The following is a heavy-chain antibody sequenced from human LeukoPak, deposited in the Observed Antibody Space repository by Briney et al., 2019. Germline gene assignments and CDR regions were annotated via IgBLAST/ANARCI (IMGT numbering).Heavy chain of an antibody. Sequence: QTGGSLRLSCAASGFTFSSSGMHWVRQGPGKGLEYVSGISNNGDSTYYANSVKDRFTISRDNFKNTLYLQMGSLRAEDMAVYYCAKEEGSGTYAYWGQGTLVTVSS. V-gene: IGHV3-64*01. CDR2: ISNNGDST. D-gene: IGHD1-26*01. CDR1: GFTFSSSG. CDR3: AKEEGSGTYAY. J-gene: IGHJ4*02.